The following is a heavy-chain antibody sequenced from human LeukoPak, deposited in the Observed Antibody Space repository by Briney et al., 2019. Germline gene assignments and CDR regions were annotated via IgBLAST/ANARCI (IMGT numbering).Heavy chain of an antibody. CDR2: INYSGNT. D-gene: IGHD1-1*01. Sequence: SETLSLTCTVSGGSIRTNYWSWIRQTPGKGLEWIAYINYSGNTNNNPSLKSRVTISVDTTNSQSSLKLSSVTAADTAVYYCASQGQDTGNFYAHFDYGGRGLLVTVSS. J-gene: IGHJ4*02. CDR1: GGSIRTNY. V-gene: IGHV4-59*08. CDR3: ASQGQDTGNFYAHFDY.